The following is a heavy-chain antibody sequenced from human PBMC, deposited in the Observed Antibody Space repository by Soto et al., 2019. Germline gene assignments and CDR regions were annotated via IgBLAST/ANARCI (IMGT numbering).Heavy chain of an antibody. Sequence: PSQTLSLTCAISGYSVSSNSAAWNWIRQSPSRGLEWLGRTYYRSKWYNDYAVSVKSRITINPDTSKNQFSLRLNSVTPEDTAVYYCARGGAARPFDYYYYYGMDVWGQGTTVTVSS. CDR1: GYSVSSNSAA. V-gene: IGHV6-1*01. CDR2: TYYRSKWYN. D-gene: IGHD6-6*01. CDR3: ARGGAARPFDYYYYYGMDV. J-gene: IGHJ6*02.